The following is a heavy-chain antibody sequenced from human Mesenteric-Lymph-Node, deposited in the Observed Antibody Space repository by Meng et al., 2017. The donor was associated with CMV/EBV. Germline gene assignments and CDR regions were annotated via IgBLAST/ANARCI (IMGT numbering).Heavy chain of an antibody. CDR2: INGDGGST. CDR3: ARVRFDYGDYGPYY. Sequence: GESLKISCAASGFTFSSYWMHWVRQAPGKGLVWVSRINGDGGSTTYADSVKGRFTISRDNAKNTLYLQMNSLRAEDTAVYYCARVRFDYGDYGPYYWGQGTLVTVSS. CDR1: GFTFSSYW. J-gene: IGHJ4*02. D-gene: IGHD4-17*01. V-gene: IGHV3-74*01.